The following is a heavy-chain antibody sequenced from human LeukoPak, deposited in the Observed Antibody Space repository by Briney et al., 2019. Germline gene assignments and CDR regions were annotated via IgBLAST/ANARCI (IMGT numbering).Heavy chain of an antibody. CDR3: ARDSRGDFDF. D-gene: IGHD3-10*01. Sequence: GGSLRLSCAASGFTFSSYAMSWVRQAPGKGLEWVATIKQDGGEKDYVDSVKGRFIISRDNAENSLYLQINSLRVEDTAVYYCARDSRGDFDFWGRGTLVTVSS. CDR1: GFTFSSYA. J-gene: IGHJ2*01. V-gene: IGHV3-7*01. CDR2: IKQDGGEK.